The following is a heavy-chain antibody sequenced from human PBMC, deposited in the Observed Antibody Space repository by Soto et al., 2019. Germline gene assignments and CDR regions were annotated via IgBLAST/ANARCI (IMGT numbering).Heavy chain of an antibody. V-gene: IGHV3-7*01. D-gene: IGHD6-6*01. CDR2: IKEDGSDK. J-gene: IGHJ4*02. CDR3: VRDGGQLEDYFDD. Sequence: GGSLRLSCAAPGFTFSRYWMSWVRQAPGKGLEWVANIKEDGSDKYYVDSVKGRFSISRDNAKNSLFLQLNSLRAEDTAVYWCVRDGGQLEDYFDDWGQGTMVTVSS. CDR1: GFTFSRYW.